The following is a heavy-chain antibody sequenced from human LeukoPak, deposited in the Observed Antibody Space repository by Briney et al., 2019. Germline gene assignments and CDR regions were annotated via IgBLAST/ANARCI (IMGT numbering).Heavy chain of an antibody. D-gene: IGHD6-6*01. Sequence: GGSLRLSCAASGFTFSSYSMNWVRQAPGKGLEWVSSISSSSSYIYYADSVKGRFTISRDNAKNSLYLQMNSLRAEDTAVYYCARGSYLQPVRADYWGQGTLVIVSS. CDR1: GFTFSSYS. CDR3: ARGSYLQPVRADY. V-gene: IGHV3-21*01. J-gene: IGHJ4*02. CDR2: ISSSSSYI.